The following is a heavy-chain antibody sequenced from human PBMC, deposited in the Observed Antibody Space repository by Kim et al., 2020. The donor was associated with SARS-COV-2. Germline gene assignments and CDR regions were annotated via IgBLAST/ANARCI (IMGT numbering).Heavy chain of an antibody. CDR2: IIPMFGTV. V-gene: IGHV1-69*13. CDR1: GGTFTSYA. D-gene: IGHD1-26*01. Sequence: SVKVSCKASGGTFTSYAISWVRQAPGQGLEWMGGIIPMFGTVKNAQKFQGRVTLTADESTSTAYMELISLRSEDTAVYYCARSGSAYYYYGLDVWGQGTTVTVSS. J-gene: IGHJ6*02. CDR3: ARSGSAYYYYGLDV.